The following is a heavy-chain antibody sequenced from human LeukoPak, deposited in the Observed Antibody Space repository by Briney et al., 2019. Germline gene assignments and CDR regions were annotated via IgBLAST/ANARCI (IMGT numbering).Heavy chain of an antibody. D-gene: IGHD5-18*01. J-gene: IGHJ5*02. CDR1: GYTFTGYY. CDR3: ARLYSYGYGRNWFDP. Sequence: ASVKVSCTASGYTFTGYYMHWVRQAPGQGLEWMGWINPNSGGTNYAQKFQGWVTMTRDTSISTAYMELSRLRSDDTAVYYCARLYSYGYGRNWFDPWGQGTLVTVSS. CDR2: INPNSGGT. V-gene: IGHV1-2*04.